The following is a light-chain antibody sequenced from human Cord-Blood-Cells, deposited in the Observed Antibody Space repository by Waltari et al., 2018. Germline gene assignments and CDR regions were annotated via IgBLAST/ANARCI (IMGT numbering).Light chain of an antibody. J-gene: IGLJ3*02. Sequence: QSALTQPASVSGSPGQSITISCTGTSSHVGGYNYVPWYQQHPGKAPQLMIYDVSNRPSGVSNRFSGSKSGNTASLTISGLQAEDEADYYCSSYTSSSTLVFGGGTKLTVL. CDR3: SSYTSSSTLV. V-gene: IGLV2-14*01. CDR1: SSHVGGYNY. CDR2: DVS.